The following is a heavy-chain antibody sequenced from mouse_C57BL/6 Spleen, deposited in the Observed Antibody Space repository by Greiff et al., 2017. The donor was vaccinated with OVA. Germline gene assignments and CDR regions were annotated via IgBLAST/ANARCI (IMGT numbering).Heavy chain of an antibody. CDR2: INPSSGYT. CDR3: PIYYDYDDYAMDY. CDR1: GYTFTSYW. J-gene: IGHJ4*01. D-gene: IGHD2-4*01. Sequence: QVQLKQSGAELAKLGASVKLSCKASGYTFTSYWMHWVKQRPGQGLEWIGYINPSSGYTKYNQKFKDKATLTADKSSSTAYMQLSSLTYEDSAVYYCPIYYDYDDYAMDYWGQGTSVTVSS. V-gene: IGHV1-7*01.